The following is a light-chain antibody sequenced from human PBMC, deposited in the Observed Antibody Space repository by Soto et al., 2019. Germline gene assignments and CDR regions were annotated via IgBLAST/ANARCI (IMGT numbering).Light chain of an antibody. CDR1: SSDVGGYDY. J-gene: IGLJ2*01. CDR2: GVN. Sequence: QSALTQPPSASGSPGQSVTISCTGTSSDVGGYDYVSWYQQHPGKAPKFMIYGVNKRPSGVPDRFSGSKSGNTAPLTVSGLQAEDEADYYCSSYGGSNNFVVFGGGTKVTVL. CDR3: SSYGGSNNFVV. V-gene: IGLV2-8*01.